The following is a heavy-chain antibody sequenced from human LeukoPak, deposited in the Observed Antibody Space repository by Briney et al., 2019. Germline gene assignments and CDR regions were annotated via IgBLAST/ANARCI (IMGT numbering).Heavy chain of an antibody. J-gene: IGHJ3*02. CDR1: GFTFSDYY. CDR2: ISSSGSTI. V-gene: IGHV3-11*04. CDR3: ARAILYSGEAFDI. Sequence: GGSLRLSCAASGFTFSDYYMSWIRQAPGKGLEWVSYISSSGSTIYNADSVKGRFTISRDNAKKSLYLQMNGLRAEDTGVYYCARAILYSGEAFDIWGQGTMVTVSS. D-gene: IGHD2-8*01.